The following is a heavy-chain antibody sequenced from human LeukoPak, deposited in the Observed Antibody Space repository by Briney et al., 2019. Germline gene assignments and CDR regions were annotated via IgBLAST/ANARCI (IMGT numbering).Heavy chain of an antibody. D-gene: IGHD3-10*01. CDR1: GYTFTSYG. Sequence: GASVKVSCKASGYTFTSYGISWVRQAPGQGLEWMGWISAYNGNTNYAQKLQGRVTMTIDTSTSTAYMELRSLRSDDTAVYYCARDTRAPNYYGSGSPEYFQHWGQGTLVTVSS. V-gene: IGHV1-18*01. CDR2: ISAYNGNT. CDR3: ARDTRAPNYYGSGSPEYFQH. J-gene: IGHJ1*01.